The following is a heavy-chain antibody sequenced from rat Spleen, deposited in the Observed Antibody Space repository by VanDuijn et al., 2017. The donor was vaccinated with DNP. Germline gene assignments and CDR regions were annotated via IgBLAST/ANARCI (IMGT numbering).Heavy chain of an antibody. D-gene: IGHD1-11*01. CDR3: ARHVYAHYFEY. J-gene: IGHJ2*01. Sequence: QVQLKESGPGLVQPSQTLSLTCTVSGFSLTTHHVSWVRQPPGESLVWMGTIWAGGSINYNSAIQSRLSISRDTSKSQVFLKMNSLQPEDACTYYGARHVYAHYFEYWGQGVMVTVSS. CDR2: IWAGGSI. CDR1: GFSLTTHH. V-gene: IGHV2-72*01.